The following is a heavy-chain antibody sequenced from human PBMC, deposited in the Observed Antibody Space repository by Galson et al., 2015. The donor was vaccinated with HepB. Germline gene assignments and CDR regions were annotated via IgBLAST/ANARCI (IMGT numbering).Heavy chain of an antibody. Sequence: SVKVSCKASGHIFVNYNISWVRQAPGQGLEWMGWINTYKDDADYAQKFQGRVTMATDTSTNTAYMEVTSLRFDDTAVYYCAALRPFGPWGQGTLVTVSS. CDR3: AALRPFGP. CDR2: INTYKDDA. J-gene: IGHJ5*02. CDR1: GHIFVNYN. V-gene: IGHV1-18*04.